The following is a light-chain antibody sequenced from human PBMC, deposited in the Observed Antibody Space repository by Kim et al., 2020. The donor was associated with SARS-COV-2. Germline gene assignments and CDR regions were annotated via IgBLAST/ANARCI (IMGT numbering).Light chain of an antibody. CDR3: QKYDSVPCT. V-gene: IGKV1-27*01. CDR1: QGISTY. J-gene: IGKJ1*01. Sequence: DIQMTQSPYSLSASIGDRVTIICRASQGISTYLSWYQQKPGKAPNLLIYAASTLESGVPSRFSGSGSGTDFILTISSLQPEDVATYYCQKYDSVPCTFGQGTKVDIK. CDR2: AAS.